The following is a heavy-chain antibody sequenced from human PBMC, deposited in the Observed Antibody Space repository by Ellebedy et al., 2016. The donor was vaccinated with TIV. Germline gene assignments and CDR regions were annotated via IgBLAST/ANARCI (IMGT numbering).Heavy chain of an antibody. CDR2: IKQDGSEK. CDR3: AGRAYNWNDGSLFDY. CDR1: GFIVSSNY. D-gene: IGHD1-1*01. Sequence: GESLKISCAASGFIVSSNYMSWVRQAPGKGLEWVANIKQDGSEKYYVDSVKGRFTISRDNAKNSLYLQMNSLRAEDTAVYYCAGRAYNWNDGSLFDYWGQGTLVTVSS. V-gene: IGHV3-7*03. J-gene: IGHJ4*02.